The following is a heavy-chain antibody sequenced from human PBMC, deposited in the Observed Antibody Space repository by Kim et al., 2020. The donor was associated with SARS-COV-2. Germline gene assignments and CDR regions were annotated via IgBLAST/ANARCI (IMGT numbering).Heavy chain of an antibody. CDR1: GGSFSGYY. Sequence: SETLSLTCAVYGGSFSGYYWSWIRQPPGKGLEWIGEINHSGSTTYNPSLKSRVPISVDPSKNQLSLKLSSVTAAAPACYYGARGGRIVVVVSSSSAYYS. CDR2: INHSGST. J-gene: IGHJ6*01. D-gene: IGHD2-15*01. CDR3: ARGGRIVVVVSSSSAYYS. V-gene: IGHV4-34*01.